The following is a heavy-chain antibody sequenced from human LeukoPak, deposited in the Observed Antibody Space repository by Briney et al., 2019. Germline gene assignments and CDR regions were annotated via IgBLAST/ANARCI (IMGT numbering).Heavy chain of an antibody. V-gene: IGHV2-5*02. Sequence: SGPTLVNPTQTLTLTCSFSGFSLRTSGAGVGWIRQPPGKALEWLAVIYWDDDKPYSPSLRSRLTITKDTSKNHVVLTMINIDPVDTATYYCAHTGRLITFGGVSTRKVAHFDYWGQGTLVTVSS. D-gene: IGHD3-16*01. CDR2: IYWDDDK. J-gene: IGHJ4*02. CDR3: AHTGRLITFGGVSTRKVAHFDY. CDR1: GFSLRTSGAG.